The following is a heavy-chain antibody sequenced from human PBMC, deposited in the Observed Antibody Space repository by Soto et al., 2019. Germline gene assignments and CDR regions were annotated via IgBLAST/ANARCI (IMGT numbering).Heavy chain of an antibody. CDR1: GFTFDDYA. Sequence: EVQLVESGGGLVQPGRSLRLSCAASGFTFDDYAMHWVRQAPGKGLAWGSRISWNSGITDYADSVKGRFTISRDNAKNYLYLQMNSLRTEDTALYYCAKATSTGTSGHFDYWGQVTLVTVSS. J-gene: IGHJ4*02. CDR2: ISWNSGIT. V-gene: IGHV3-9*01. CDR3: AKATSTGTSGHFDY. D-gene: IGHD1-1*01.